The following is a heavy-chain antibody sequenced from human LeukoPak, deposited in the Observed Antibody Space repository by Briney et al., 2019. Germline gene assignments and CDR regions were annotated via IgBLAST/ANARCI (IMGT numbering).Heavy chain of an antibody. CDR3: ARPLREGDFDFNY. V-gene: IGHV1-8*01. Sequence: ASVKVSCKASGYIFISHDINWVRRAAGQGLEWIGWMNPNSGYTGYAQKFQGRVTMTANISLNTAYMDLSSLRSEDTAVYYCARPLREGDFDFNYWGQGTQVIVSS. J-gene: IGHJ4*02. D-gene: IGHD2-21*01. CDR1: GYIFISHD. CDR2: MNPNSGYT.